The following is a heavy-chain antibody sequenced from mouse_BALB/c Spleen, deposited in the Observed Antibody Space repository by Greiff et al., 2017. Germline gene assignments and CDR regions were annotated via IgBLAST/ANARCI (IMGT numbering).Heavy chain of an antibody. J-gene: IGHJ2*01. Sequence: EVQLQQSGPELVKPGASMKISCKASGYSFTGYTMNWVKQSHGKNLEWLGLINPYNGGTSYNQKFKGKATLTVDKSSSTAYMELLSLTSEDSAVYYGARAGVLDGRRDCDYWGQGTTLTVSA. D-gene: IGHD1-1*01. CDR2: INPYNGGT. CDR3: ARAGVLDGRRDCDY. CDR1: GYSFTGYT. V-gene: IGHV1-18*01.